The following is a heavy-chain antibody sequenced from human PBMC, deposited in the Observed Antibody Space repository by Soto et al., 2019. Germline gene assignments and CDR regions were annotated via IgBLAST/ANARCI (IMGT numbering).Heavy chain of an antibody. J-gene: IGHJ5*02. D-gene: IGHD2-2*01. CDR1: GSSLSSGDYY. Sequence: SETLSLTCTVSGSSLSSGDYYWSWIRQPPGKGLEWIGYIYYSGSTYYNPSLKSRVTISVDTSKNQFSLKLSSVTAADTAVYYCARSSPLVPAARSEYWFDPWGQGTLVTVSS. V-gene: IGHV4-30-4*01. CDR2: IYYSGST. CDR3: ARSSPLVPAARSEYWFDP.